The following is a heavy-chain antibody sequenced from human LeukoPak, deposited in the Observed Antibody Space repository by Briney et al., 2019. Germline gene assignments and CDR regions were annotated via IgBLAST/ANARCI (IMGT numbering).Heavy chain of an antibody. CDR3: ARSTVGFASYGMDV. CDR1: GGTFSGCA. Sequence: SVKVSCEDSGGTFSGCAISWVRQAPGQGLEWMGRIIPILGIANYAQKFQGRVTITADKSTSTAYMELSSLRSEDTAVYYCARSTVGFASYGMDVWGQGTTVTVSS. D-gene: IGHD4-23*01. V-gene: IGHV1-69*04. CDR2: IIPILGIA. J-gene: IGHJ6*02.